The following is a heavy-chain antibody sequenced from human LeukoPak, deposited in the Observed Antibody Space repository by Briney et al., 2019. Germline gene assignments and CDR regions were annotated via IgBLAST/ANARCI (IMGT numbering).Heavy chain of an antibody. CDR3: ARRRYGGFSVGFDY. CDR1: GGSFSPYY. J-gene: IGHJ4*02. D-gene: IGHD1-26*01. CDR2: INHRGST. Sequence: SETLSLTCAAYGGSFSPYYWSWVRQPPGKGLEWIGEINHRGSTKYNPSLKSRATISVDTSKNQFSLKLSSVTAADTAVYYCARRRYGGFSVGFDYWGQGTLVTVSS. V-gene: IGHV4-34*01.